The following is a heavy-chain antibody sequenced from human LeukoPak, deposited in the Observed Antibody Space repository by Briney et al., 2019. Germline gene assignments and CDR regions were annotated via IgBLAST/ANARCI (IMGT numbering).Heavy chain of an antibody. Sequence: ASVKVSCKSSGYTFTGYYMHWVRQAPGKGLEWMGGFDPEDGETLYAQKFQGRVTMTEDTSTDTAYMELSSLRSEDTAVYYCATVDSSGWSRLGFDYWGQGTLVTVSS. J-gene: IGHJ4*02. CDR3: ATVDSSGWSRLGFDY. D-gene: IGHD6-19*01. CDR2: FDPEDGET. CDR1: GYTFTGYY. V-gene: IGHV1-24*01.